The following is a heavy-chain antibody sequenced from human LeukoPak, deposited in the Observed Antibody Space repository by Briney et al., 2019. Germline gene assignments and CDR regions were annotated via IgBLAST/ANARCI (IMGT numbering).Heavy chain of an antibody. CDR2: IIPIFGTA. J-gene: IGHJ4*02. CDR1: GGTFTTYA. Sequence: SVKVSFKASGGTFTTYAISWVRQAPGQGLEWMGGIIPIFGTANYAQKFQGRATITADESTSTAYMELSSLRSEDTAVYYCAATWDIVAPADYWGQGTLVTVSS. D-gene: IGHD5-12*01. CDR3: AATWDIVAPADY. V-gene: IGHV1-69*01.